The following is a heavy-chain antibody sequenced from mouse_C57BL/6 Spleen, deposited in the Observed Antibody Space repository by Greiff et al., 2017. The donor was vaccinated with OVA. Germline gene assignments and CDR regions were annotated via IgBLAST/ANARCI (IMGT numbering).Heavy chain of an antibody. CDR3: TTGNYYGSSYVCAY. CDR2: IDPENGDT. D-gene: IGHD1-1*01. J-gene: IGHJ3*01. V-gene: IGHV14-4*01. Sequence: EVQLVESGAELVRPGASVKLSCTASGFNIKDDYMHWVKQRPEQGLEWIGWIDPENGDTEYASKFQGKATITADTSSNTAYLQLSSLTSEDTAVYYCTTGNYYGSSYVCAYWGQGTLVTVSA. CDR1: GFNIKDDY.